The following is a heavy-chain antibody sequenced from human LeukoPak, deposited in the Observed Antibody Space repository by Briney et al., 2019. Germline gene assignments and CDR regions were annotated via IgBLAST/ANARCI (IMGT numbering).Heavy chain of an antibody. Sequence: SETLSLTCTVSGGSISSSSYYWGWIRQPPGKGLEWIGEIYHSGSTNYNPSLKSRVTISVDKSKNQFSLKLSSVTAADTAVYYCARVIRGSYDYWGQGTLVTVSS. V-gene: IGHV4-39*07. CDR3: ARVIRGSYDY. CDR2: IYHSGST. D-gene: IGHD2-15*01. J-gene: IGHJ4*02. CDR1: GGSISSSSYY.